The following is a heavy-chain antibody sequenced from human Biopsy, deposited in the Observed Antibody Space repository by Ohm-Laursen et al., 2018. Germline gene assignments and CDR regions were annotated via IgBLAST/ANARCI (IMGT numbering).Heavy chain of an antibody. D-gene: IGHD4-17*01. CDR3: ATLTEDYGASPDS. CDR1: GYTFTDYD. CDR2: VIPISNTA. Sequence: SVKVSCNASGYTFTDYDIIWVRQAPGRGLEWMGRVIPISNTANYAQNFQDRLTITADRSTNTAYMELNSLRSEDTAVYFCATLTEDYGASPDSWGQGTLVVVSS. J-gene: IGHJ4*02. V-gene: IGHV1-69*06.